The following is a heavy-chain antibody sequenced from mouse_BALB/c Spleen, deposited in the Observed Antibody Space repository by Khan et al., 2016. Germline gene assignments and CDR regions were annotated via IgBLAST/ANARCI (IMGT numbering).Heavy chain of an antibody. CDR2: ILPGSGST. CDR1: GYTFSSYW. Sequence: QVQLKQSGAELMKPGASVKISCKATGYTFSSYWIEWVKQRPGHGLEWIGEILPGSGSTNYNEKFRGKATSTADTSSNTAYMQLSSLTSEDSVVHYCARTDRRGYFDYWGQGTTLTVSS. CDR3: ARTDRRGYFDY. V-gene: IGHV1-9*01. J-gene: IGHJ2*01.